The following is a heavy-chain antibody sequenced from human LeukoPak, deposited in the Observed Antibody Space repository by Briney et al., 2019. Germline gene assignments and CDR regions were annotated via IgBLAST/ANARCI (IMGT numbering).Heavy chain of an antibody. CDR1: GFTFGSYA. D-gene: IGHD3-22*01. V-gene: IGHV3-23*01. CDR3: AKVVTMIVVVTSIFDY. J-gene: IGHJ4*02. CDR2: LSGSGGST. Sequence: GGSLRLSCAASGFTFGSYAMSWVRQAPGKGLEWVSALSGSGGSTYYADSVKGRFTISRDNSKNTLYLQMNSLRAEDTAVYYCAKVVTMIVVVTSIFDYWGQGTLVTVSS.